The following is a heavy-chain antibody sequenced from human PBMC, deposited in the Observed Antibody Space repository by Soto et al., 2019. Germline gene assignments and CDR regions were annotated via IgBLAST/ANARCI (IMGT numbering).Heavy chain of an antibody. CDR2: ISYDGSNK. D-gene: IGHD3-22*01. CDR3: ASDNYYDSSGYMGSEAFDI. Sequence: GGSLRLSCAASGFTFSSYAMHWVRQAPGKGLEWVAVISYDGSNKYYADSVKGRFTISRDNSKNTLYLQMNSLRAEDTAVYYCASDNYYDSSGYMGSEAFDIWGQGTMVTVSS. J-gene: IGHJ3*02. V-gene: IGHV3-30-3*01. CDR1: GFTFSSYA.